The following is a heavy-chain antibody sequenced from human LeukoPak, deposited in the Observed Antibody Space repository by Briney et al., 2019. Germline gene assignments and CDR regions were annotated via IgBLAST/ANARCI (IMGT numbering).Heavy chain of an antibody. CDR3: ARRSKGIAVAGHLDY. CDR1: GYSFTSYW. CDR2: IYPGDSDT. J-gene: IGHJ4*02. D-gene: IGHD6-19*01. V-gene: IGHV5-51*01. Sequence: KPGESLKISCKGSGYSFTSYWIGWVRQMPGKGLEWMGIIYPGDSDTRYSPSFQGQVTISADKSISTAYLQWSSLKASDTAMYYCARRSKGIAVAGHLDYWGQGTLVTVSS.